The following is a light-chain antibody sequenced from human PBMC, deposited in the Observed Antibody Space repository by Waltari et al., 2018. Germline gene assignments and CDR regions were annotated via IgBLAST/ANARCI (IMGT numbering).Light chain of an antibody. V-gene: IGKV1-5*01. CDR2: GAS. CDR3: HQYHTYLWT. CDR1: QSISKF. Sequence: DIQMTQSPSTLSAFVGDRVTITCRASQSISKFLAWYQLKPGKAPKLLIYGASTLDGGVPSRFSGSGSWAEFTLTISSLQPDDVATYHCHQYHTYLWTFGQGTKVEIK. J-gene: IGKJ1*01.